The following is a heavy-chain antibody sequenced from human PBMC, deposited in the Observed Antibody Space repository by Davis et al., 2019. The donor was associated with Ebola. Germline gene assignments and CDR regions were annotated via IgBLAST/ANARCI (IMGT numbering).Heavy chain of an antibody. CDR2: LSYDGSNE. CDR1: GFTFSSYW. Sequence: PGGSLRLSCAASGFTFSSYWMSWVRQAPGKGLEWVAVLSYDGSNEYYADSVKDRFTISRDNSKNTLYLQMNSLRAEDTAVYYCAKGRYYYSSGSFSWLGPWGQGTLVTVSS. J-gene: IGHJ5*02. V-gene: IGHV3-30*18. D-gene: IGHD3-10*01. CDR3: AKGRYYYSSGSFSWLGP.